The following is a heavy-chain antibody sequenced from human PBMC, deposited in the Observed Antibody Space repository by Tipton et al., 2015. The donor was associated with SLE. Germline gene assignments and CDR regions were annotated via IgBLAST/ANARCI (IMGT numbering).Heavy chain of an antibody. CDR1: GGSFSGYY. CDR3: ARWVRAAAGTWYFDL. D-gene: IGHD6-13*01. J-gene: IGHJ2*01. Sequence: TLSLTCAVYGGSFSGYYWSWIRQPPGKGLEWIGEISHSGSTNYNPSLKSRVTISVDRSKNQFSLKLSSVTAADTAVYYCARWVRAAAGTWYFDLWGRGTLVTVSS. CDR2: ISHSGST. V-gene: IGHV4-34*01.